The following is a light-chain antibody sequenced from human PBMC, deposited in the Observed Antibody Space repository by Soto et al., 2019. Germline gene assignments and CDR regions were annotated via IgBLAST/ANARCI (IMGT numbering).Light chain of an antibody. CDR3: QKYNSAPQT. J-gene: IGKJ1*01. V-gene: IGKV1-27*01. CDR2: APS. CDR1: QTISNY. Sequence: DIQMTQSPSSLSASVGDRVTIACRASQTISNYLAWYQQKPEKVPKLLIYAPSTLQSGVPSRFSGSGSGADLTLTISSLETEDFATYYCQKYNSAPQTFGQGTKVEIK.